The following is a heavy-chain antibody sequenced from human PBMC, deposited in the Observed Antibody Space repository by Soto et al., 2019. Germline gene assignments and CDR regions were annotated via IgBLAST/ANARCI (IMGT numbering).Heavy chain of an antibody. CDR2: VSPPFRTS. CDR1: GVSFNNNG. D-gene: IGHD3-10*01. CDR3: TRVIYYVSGSYSPYGMDV. Sequence: QVQLVQSGAEVKKPGSSVKVSCKTSGVSFNNNGIGWVRQAPGHGLEWMGGVSPPFRTSNYARKFQGRISITAEPSTGTVNMELSSLTSEDTAQYYCTRVIYYVSGSYSPYGMDVWGQGTTVTVSS. J-gene: IGHJ6*02. V-gene: IGHV1-69*01.